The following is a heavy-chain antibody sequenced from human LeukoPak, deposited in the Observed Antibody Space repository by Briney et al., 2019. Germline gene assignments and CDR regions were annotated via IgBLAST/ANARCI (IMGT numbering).Heavy chain of an antibody. V-gene: IGHV3-33*01. Sequence: SGRSLRLSCAASRFTFSTYGMHWVRQAPGKGLEWVAVIWFDGSNKYYADSVKGRFTISRDNSKDTLYLQMNSLTAEDTAVYYCAPYGSGSSSDYWGQGTLVTVSS. CDR3: APYGSGSSSDY. CDR2: IWFDGSNK. CDR1: RFTFSTYG. J-gene: IGHJ4*02. D-gene: IGHD3-10*01.